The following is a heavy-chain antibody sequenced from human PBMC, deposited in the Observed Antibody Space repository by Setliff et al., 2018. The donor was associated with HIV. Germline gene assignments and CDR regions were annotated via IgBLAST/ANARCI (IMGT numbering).Heavy chain of an antibody. CDR2: IKQDGSEK. Sequence: PGGSLRLSCAASGFTFSTYWMSWVRQAPGKGLEWVANIKQDGSEKFYVDSVKGRFTISRDNAKNSLYQQMNSLRAEDTAVYYCARDPYPYFDYGDWYFDLWGRGTLVTVSS. J-gene: IGHJ2*01. CDR1: GFTFSTYW. CDR3: ARDPYPYFDYGDWYFDL. D-gene: IGHD4-17*01. V-gene: IGHV3-7*01.